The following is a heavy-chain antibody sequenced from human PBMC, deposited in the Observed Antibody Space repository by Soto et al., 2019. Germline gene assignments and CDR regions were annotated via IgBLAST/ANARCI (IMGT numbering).Heavy chain of an antibody. CDR3: ARTNYYGSGSYYNLYWYFDL. Sequence: VESLKISCESSGYTFASHWIGWVRQMPGKGLEWMGVIYPSDSDTRYSPSFQGQVTTSADKSISTAYLQWSSLKASDTAVYYCARTNYYGSGSYYNLYWYFDLWGRGTLVTVSS. CDR1: GYTFASHW. CDR2: IYPSDSDT. J-gene: IGHJ2*01. V-gene: IGHV5-51*01. D-gene: IGHD3-10*01.